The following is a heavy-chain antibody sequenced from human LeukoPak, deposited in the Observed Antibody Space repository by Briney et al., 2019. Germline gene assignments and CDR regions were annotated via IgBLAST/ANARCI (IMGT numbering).Heavy chain of an antibody. CDR3: ARERAAGHDAFDI. CDR1: GFTFSDYY. V-gene: IGHV3-11*01. CDR2: ISSSATTI. Sequence: SGGSLRLSCAASGFTFSDYYMSWGRQAPGKGLERVSYISSSATTISSAASVKGRFTISRDNAKTSLYLQMNSLRAEDTAVYYCARERAAGHDAFDIWGQGTMVTISS. D-gene: IGHD6-13*01. J-gene: IGHJ3*02.